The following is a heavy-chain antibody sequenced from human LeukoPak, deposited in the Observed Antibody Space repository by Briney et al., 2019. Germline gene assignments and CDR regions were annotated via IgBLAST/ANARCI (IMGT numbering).Heavy chain of an antibody. CDR2: ISSSGSSI. J-gene: IGHJ4*02. D-gene: IGHD5-18*01. CDR1: GFSFSSYE. CDR3: ASVGYNYGFGFGY. Sequence: GGSLRLSCAASGFSFSSYEMNWVRQAPGKGLEWVSYISSSGSSIYYADSMKGRFTISRDNAENSLYLQMNSLRAEDTAVYYCASVGYNYGFGFGYWGQGTLVTVSS. V-gene: IGHV3-48*03.